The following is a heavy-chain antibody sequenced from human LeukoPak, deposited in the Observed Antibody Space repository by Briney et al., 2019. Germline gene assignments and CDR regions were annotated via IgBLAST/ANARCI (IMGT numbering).Heavy chain of an antibody. V-gene: IGHV5-51*01. J-gene: IGHJ4*02. Sequence: GESPKISCQASGYNFPTHWIGWVRQMPGKGLEGMGIIYPSYSDTRYSQSLQGQVTISADKSINTVYLRWSSVKASDSAIYYCARGGDYGYDRIDYWGQGTQDTLSS. D-gene: IGHD5-12*01. CDR1: GYNFPTHW. CDR3: ARGGDYGYDRIDY. CDR2: IYPSYSDT.